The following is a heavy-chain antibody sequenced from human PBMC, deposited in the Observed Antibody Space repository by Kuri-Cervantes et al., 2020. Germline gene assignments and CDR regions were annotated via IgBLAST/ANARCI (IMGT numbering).Heavy chain of an antibody. J-gene: IGHJ3*02. Sequence: LSLTCAASGFTFSGSVMHWVRQPSGKGLEWVGRIRSKGNNYATAYAASVKGRFTVSRDDSTNTAYLQMNSLNTEDTAVYYCTRRRDEAIGDTGDAFDIWGQGTMVTVSS. D-gene: IGHD3-16*01. CDR3: TRRRDEAIGDTGDAFDI. CDR1: GFTFSGSV. CDR2: IRSKGNNYAT. V-gene: IGHV3-73*01.